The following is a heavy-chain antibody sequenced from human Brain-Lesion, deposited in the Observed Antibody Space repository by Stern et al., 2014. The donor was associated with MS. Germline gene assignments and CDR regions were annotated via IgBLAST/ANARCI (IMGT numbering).Heavy chain of an antibody. CDR2: INPNTGGT. D-gene: IGHD3-3*01. J-gene: IGHJ6*02. CDR3: ARDQRGITIFGVVTDYYYLGMDV. CDR1: GYTFTGYY. Sequence: QMQLVQSGAEVKKPGASVKVSCKTSGYTFTGYYIHWVRQAPGQGLEWMAWINPNTGGTKYAQKLQGRVTMSRDTSISTAYVELSSLTSDDTAVYYCARDQRGITIFGVVTDYYYLGMDVWGQGTTVTVSS. V-gene: IGHV1-2*02.